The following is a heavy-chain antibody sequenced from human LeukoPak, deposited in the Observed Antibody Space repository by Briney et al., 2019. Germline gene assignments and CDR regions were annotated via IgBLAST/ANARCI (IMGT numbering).Heavy chain of an antibody. CDR2: ISYDGSNK. D-gene: IGHD3-10*01. CDR3: ARDFMGRLDY. J-gene: IGHJ4*02. CDR1: GFTFSSYA. V-gene: IGHV3-30-3*01. Sequence: GRSLGLSCAASGFTFSSYAMHWVRQAPGKGLEWVAVISYDGSNKYYADSVKGRFTISRDDSKNTLYLQMNSLRAEDTAVYYCARDFMGRLDYWGQGTLVTVSS.